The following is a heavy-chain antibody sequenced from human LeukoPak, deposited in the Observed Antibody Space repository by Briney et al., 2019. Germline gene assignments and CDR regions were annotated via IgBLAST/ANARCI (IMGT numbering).Heavy chain of an antibody. Sequence: GGSLRLSCAASGFTFSTYAMSWVRQAPGKGLEWVSSICCSGSSIHCVDSYYRDSVKGRFTISRDNSKDTLYLQMNSLRAEDTAVYYCARDLGLSVGVTPFASWGRGTLVTVSS. CDR2: ICCSGSSIHCVDS. CDR3: ARDLGLSVGVTPFAS. V-gene: IGHV3-23*01. J-gene: IGHJ4*02. D-gene: IGHD1-26*01. CDR1: GFTFSTYA.